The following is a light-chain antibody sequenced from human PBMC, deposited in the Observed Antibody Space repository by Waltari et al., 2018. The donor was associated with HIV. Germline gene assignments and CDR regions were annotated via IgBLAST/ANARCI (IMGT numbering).Light chain of an antibody. Sequence: QSVLTQPPSASGTPGQRVTISCPGTRSNIGSNTVNWSQLLPGTAPKLLTYNDNERPSGVPGRFSGSRSGASASLAISGLQPEDEADYYCSSWDDRLNGQGVFGGGTKLTVL. CDR2: NDN. V-gene: IGLV1-44*01. CDR3: SSWDDRLNGQGV. J-gene: IGLJ3*02. CDR1: RSNIGSNT.